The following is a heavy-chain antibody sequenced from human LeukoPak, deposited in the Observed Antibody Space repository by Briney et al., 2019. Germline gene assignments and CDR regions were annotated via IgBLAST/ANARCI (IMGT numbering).Heavy chain of an antibody. CDR1: GGSISSYY. Sequence: SETLSLTCTVSGGSISSYYWSWIRQPPGKGLEWIGYIYYSGSTNHNPSLKSRVTISVDTSKNQFSLKLSSVTAADTAVYYCATRRGVGATTFDYWGQGTLVTVSS. CDR3: ATRRGVGATTFDY. CDR2: IYYSGST. D-gene: IGHD1-26*01. J-gene: IGHJ4*02. V-gene: IGHV4-59*01.